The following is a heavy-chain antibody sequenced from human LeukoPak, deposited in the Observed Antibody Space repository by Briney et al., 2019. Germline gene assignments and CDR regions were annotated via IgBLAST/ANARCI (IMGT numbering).Heavy chain of an antibody. D-gene: IGHD6-13*01. Sequence: GGSLRLSCAASGFTVGNAWMSWVRQGPGKGLEWVSGISGSGGSTYYADSVKGRFTISRDNSRNTLYLQMTSPRAEDTAVYYCAILPGYSSGWYEVNYWGQGTLVTVSS. CDR2: ISGSGGST. CDR3: AILPGYSSGWYEVNY. V-gene: IGHV3-23*01. CDR1: GFTVGNAW. J-gene: IGHJ4*02.